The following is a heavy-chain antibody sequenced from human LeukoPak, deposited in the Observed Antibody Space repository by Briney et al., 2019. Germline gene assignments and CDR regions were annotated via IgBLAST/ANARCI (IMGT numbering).Heavy chain of an antibody. CDR2: IYSGGRT. CDR1: GFTVSSNY. CDR3: ARGPFLEWLFSI. Sequence: GGSLRLSCAASGFTVSSNYMSWVRQAPGKGLEWVSVIYSGGRTYDADSVKGRFTISRDNSKNTVYLQMNSLRAEDTAVYYCARGPFLEWLFSIWGKGTTVTVSS. V-gene: IGHV3-66*01. D-gene: IGHD3-3*01. J-gene: IGHJ6*04.